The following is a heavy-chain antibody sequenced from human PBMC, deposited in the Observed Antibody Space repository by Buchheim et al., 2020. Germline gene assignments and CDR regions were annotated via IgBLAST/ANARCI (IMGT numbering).Heavy chain of an antibody. D-gene: IGHD3-22*01. CDR2: SSGSGGST. V-gene: IGHV3-23*01. CDR3: AKATDTYYDSSGGHFDY. Sequence: EVQLLESGGGLVQPGGSLRLSCAASGFTFRDYAMSWVRQAPGKGLEWVSVSSGSGGSTYYADSVKGRFTISRDNSKNTLYLQMNSLRAEDTAVYYCAKATDTYYDSSGGHFDYWGQGTL. J-gene: IGHJ4*02. CDR1: GFTFRDYA.